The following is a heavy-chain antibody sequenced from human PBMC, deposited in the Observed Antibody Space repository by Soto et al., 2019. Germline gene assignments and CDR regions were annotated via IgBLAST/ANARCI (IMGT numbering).Heavy chain of an antibody. CDR3: ARQSIPGYSSSWYVRYYYGMDV. CDR1: GYSFTSYW. V-gene: IGHV5-51*01. Sequence: GESLKISCKGSGYSFTSYWIGWVRQMPGKGLEWMGIIYPGDPDTRYSPSFQGQVTISADKSISTAYLQWSSLKASDTAMYYCARQSIPGYSSSWYVRYYYGMDVWGQGTTVTVSS. D-gene: IGHD6-13*01. CDR2: IYPGDPDT. J-gene: IGHJ6*02.